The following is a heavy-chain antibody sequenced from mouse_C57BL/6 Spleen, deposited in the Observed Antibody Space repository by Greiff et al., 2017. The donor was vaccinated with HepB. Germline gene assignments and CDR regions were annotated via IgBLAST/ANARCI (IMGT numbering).Heavy chain of an antibody. CDR1: GYSFTGYY. D-gene: IGHD1-1*01. CDR2: INPSTGGT. CDR3: ARSEAITTRDAMDY. V-gene: IGHV1-42*01. Sequence: EVQLQQSGPELVKPGASVKISCKASGYSFTGYYMSWVKQSPEKSLEWIGEINPSTGGTTYNQKFKAKATLTVDKSSSTAYMQLKSLTSEDSAVYYCARSEAITTRDAMDYWGQGTSVTVSS. J-gene: IGHJ4*01.